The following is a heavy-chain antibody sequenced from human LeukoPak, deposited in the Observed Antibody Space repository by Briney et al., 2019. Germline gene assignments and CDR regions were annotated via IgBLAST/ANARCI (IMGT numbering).Heavy chain of an antibody. J-gene: IGHJ4*02. D-gene: IGHD2-15*01. Sequence: PGGSLRLSCAASGFTFSSYAMSWVRQAPGKGLEWVSAISGSGGSTYYADSVKGRFTISRDNSKNTLYLQMNGLRAEDTAVYYCAKIQGCSGGSCYSGIDYWGQGTLVTVSS. CDR1: GFTFSSYA. V-gene: IGHV3-23*01. CDR2: ISGSGGST. CDR3: AKIQGCSGGSCYSGIDY.